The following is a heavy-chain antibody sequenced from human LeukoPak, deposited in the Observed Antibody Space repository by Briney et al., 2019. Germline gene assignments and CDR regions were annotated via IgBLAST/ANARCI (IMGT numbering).Heavy chain of an antibody. CDR2: IHGTGGVT. Sequence: GGSLRLSCAASGFTFSNFGMTWVRQAPGQGLEWVSSIHGTGGVTYYADSVKGRFTTSRDNSENSLYLHMDSLRAEDTAVYYCARNPERDYIGGFDSRGQGTMVTVSS. J-gene: IGHJ6*01. CDR1: GFTFSNFG. CDR3: ARNPERDYIGGFDS. D-gene: IGHD4-11*01. V-gene: IGHV3-23*01.